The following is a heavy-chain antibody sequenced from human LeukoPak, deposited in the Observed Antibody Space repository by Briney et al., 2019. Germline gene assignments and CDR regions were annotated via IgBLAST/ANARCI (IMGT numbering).Heavy chain of an antibody. CDR3: AKAIVSLAAAGVAFDY. V-gene: IGHV3-23*01. CDR2: TSGSGGST. D-gene: IGHD6-13*01. J-gene: IGHJ4*02. CDR1: GFTFSSYA. Sequence: GGSLRLSCAASGFTFSSYAMSWVRQAPGKGLEWVSATSGSGGSTYYADSVKGRFTISSDNSKNTLYLQMNSLRAEDTAVYYCAKAIVSLAAAGVAFDYWGQGTLVTVSS.